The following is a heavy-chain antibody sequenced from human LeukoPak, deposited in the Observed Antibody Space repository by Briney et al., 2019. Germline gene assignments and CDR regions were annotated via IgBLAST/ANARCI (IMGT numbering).Heavy chain of an antibody. V-gene: IGHV3-23*01. D-gene: IGHD6-19*01. CDR2: ISGSGGST. J-gene: IGHJ4*02. CDR1: GFTFSSYA. CDR3: ATLSLSSGWYFDY. Sequence: PGGSLRLSCAASGFTFSSYAMSWVRQAPGKGLEWVSAISGSGGSTHYADSVKGRFTISRDNSKNTLYLQMNSLRAEDTAVYYCATLSLSSGWYFDYWGQGTLVTVSS.